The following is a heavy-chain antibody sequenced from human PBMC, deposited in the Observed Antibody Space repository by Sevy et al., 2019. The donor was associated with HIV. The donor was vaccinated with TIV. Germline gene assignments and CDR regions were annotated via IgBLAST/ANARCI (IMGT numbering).Heavy chain of an antibody. CDR1: GGSISSGGYY. CDR3: ARTRRGGMIAVDY. V-gene: IGHV4-31*03. J-gene: IGHJ4*02. Sequence: SETLSLTCTVSGGSISSGGYYWSWIRQHPGKGLEWIGYIYYSGSTYYNPSLKSRVTISVDTYKNQFSLKLSSVTAADTAVYYCARTRRGGMIAVDYWGQGTLVTVSS. CDR2: IYYSGST. D-gene: IGHD3-10*01.